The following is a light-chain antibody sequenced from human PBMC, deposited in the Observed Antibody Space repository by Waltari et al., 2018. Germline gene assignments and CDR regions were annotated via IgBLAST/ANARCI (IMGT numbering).Light chain of an antibody. V-gene: IGLV2-14*03. CDR2: DVS. CDR3: SSFTTSSSWI. J-gene: IGLJ2*01. Sequence: QSALTQPASVSGSPGQSITISCTGTISDIGAYNHFPWYQQYPGQAPKLLIFDVSDRPPGVFDRFSGSKSGNTASLTISGLQAEDEADYYCSSFTTSSSWIFGGGTKLTVL. CDR1: ISDIGAYNH.